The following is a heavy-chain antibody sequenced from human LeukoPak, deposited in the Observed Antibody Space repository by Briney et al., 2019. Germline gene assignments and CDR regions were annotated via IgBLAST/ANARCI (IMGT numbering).Heavy chain of an antibody. D-gene: IGHD6-19*01. Sequence: PSDTLSLPCTVSGPSISTGPTLYSGWFRQPPGKRLEWMGGVWYTGRPFYSPALMGRVSLSVETSKNQFALNLTSETAADTATYYCARLERQWLSLDYWGQGTLVTVSS. CDR3: ARLERQWLSLDY. CDR2: VWYTGRP. CDR1: GPSISTGPTLY. J-gene: IGHJ4*02. V-gene: IGHV4-39*01.